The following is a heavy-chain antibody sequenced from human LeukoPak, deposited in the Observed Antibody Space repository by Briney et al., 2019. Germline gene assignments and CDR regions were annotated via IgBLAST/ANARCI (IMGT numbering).Heavy chain of an antibody. D-gene: IGHD4-11*01. Sequence: SGGSLRLSCAASGFIFSHHGVHWVRQAPGQGLEWAAVIWSDGTNRFYADSVKGRFTISRDNSQNTVFLQMDSLRVKDTAIYYCARDAQRGFDYSNSLKYWGHGTLVTVSS. CDR1: GFIFSHHG. V-gene: IGHV3-33*01. CDR3: ARDAQRGFDYSNSLKY. J-gene: IGHJ4*01. CDR2: IWSDGTNR.